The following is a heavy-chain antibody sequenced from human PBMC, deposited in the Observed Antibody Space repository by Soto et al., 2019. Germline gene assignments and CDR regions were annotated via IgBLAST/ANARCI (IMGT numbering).Heavy chain of an antibody. CDR3: AAGEASSRNLAPYYLDF. D-gene: IGHD6-13*01. CDR2: IHYSGTT. V-gene: IGHV4-59*01. J-gene: IGHJ4*02. CDR1: GGSMRNYV. Sequence: SETLSLTCTVSGGSMRNYVWTWIRQPPGKGLGWIGYIHYSGTTSFFPSYNPSLRSRVTISEDTSKNQFSLKLLSVTTADAAVYFCAAGEASSRNLAPYYLDFWGQGSLVTVSS.